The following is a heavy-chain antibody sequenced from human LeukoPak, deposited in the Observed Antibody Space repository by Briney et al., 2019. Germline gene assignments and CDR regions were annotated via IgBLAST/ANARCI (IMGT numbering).Heavy chain of an antibody. CDR3: ARGSFQWLAPRDFDY. Sequence: PSQTLSLTCAVYGGSFSVYYWSWVSQPPGEGLESIGEVNPGGSTNYKPSLKSRVTISVDTSKNQFSLNLSSVTVADTAVYYCARGSFQWLAPRDFDYWGRGTLVTVSS. CDR2: VNPGGST. J-gene: IGHJ4*02. CDR1: GGSFSVYY. V-gene: IGHV4-34*01. D-gene: IGHD6-19*01.